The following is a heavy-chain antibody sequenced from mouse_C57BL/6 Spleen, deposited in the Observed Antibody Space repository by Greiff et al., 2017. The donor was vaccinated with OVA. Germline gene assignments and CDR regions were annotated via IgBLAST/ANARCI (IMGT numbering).Heavy chain of an antibody. J-gene: IGHJ4*01. CDR2: ISDGGSYT. Sequence: EVHLVESGGGLVKPGGSLKLSCAASGFTFSSYAMSWVRQTPEKRLEWVATISDGGSYTYYPDNVKGRFTISRDNAKNNLYLQMSHLKSEDTAMYYCAGDRGTTVVEDYYAMDYWGQGTSVTVSS. CDR1: GFTFSSYA. D-gene: IGHD1-1*01. V-gene: IGHV5-4*01. CDR3: AGDRGTTVVEDYYAMDY.